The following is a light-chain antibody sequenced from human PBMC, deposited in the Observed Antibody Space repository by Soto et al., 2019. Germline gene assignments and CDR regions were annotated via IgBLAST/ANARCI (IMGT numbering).Light chain of an antibody. Sequence: EIVLTQSPVTLSLSPGETPTLSCRASRSFASSYLGWYQQKPGQAPRLLIYAASTRATGIPDRFSGSGSATDFTLTISRLEPEDSAVYYCQHYDSSPPYTFGQGTKLEIK. CDR1: RSFASSY. CDR3: QHYDSSPPYT. V-gene: IGKV3-20*01. J-gene: IGKJ2*01. CDR2: AAS.